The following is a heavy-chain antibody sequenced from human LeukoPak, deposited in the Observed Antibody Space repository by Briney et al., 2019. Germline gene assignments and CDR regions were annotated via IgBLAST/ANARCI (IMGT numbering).Heavy chain of an antibody. D-gene: IGHD3-9*01. Sequence: QPGGSLRLSCAASGFTFSSYGMHWVRQAPGKVLEWVAVISYDGSNKYYADSVKGRFTISRDNSKNTLYLQMNSLRAEDTAVYYCAKDREAILTGYCAYWGQGTLVTVSS. CDR3: AKDREAILTGYCAY. V-gene: IGHV3-30*18. CDR1: GFTFSSYG. J-gene: IGHJ4*02. CDR2: ISYDGSNK.